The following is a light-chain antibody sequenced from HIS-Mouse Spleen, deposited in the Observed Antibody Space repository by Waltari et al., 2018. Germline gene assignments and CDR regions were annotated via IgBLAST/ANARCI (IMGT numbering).Light chain of an antibody. J-gene: IGLJ2*01. CDR1: ALPNKY. Sequence: SYELTQPPSVSVSPGQTARITCPGDALPNKYAYWYQQKSGQAPVLGIYEDSKRPPGIPERFSGSSSGTMATLTISGAQVEDEADYYCYSTDSSGNHRVFGGGTKLTVL. CDR3: YSTDSSGNHRV. V-gene: IGLV3-10*01. CDR2: EDS.